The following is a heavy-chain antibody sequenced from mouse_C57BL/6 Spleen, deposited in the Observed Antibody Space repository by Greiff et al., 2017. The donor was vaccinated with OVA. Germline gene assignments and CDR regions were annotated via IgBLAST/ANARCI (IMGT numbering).Heavy chain of an antibody. CDR1: GYTFTSYW. Sequence: QVQLQQPGAELVMPGASVKLSCKASGYTFTSYWMHWVKQRPGQGLEWIGEIDPSDSYTNYNQKFKGKSTLTVDKSSSTAYMQLSSLTSEDSAVYYCARWDGSPYYYAMDYWGQGTSVTVSS. CDR3: ARWDGSPYYYAMDY. CDR2: IDPSDSYT. D-gene: IGHD1-1*02. V-gene: IGHV1-69*01. J-gene: IGHJ4*01.